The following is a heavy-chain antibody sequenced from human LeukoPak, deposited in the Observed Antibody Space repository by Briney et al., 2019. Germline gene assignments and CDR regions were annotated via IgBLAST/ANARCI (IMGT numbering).Heavy chain of an antibody. V-gene: IGHV1-69*04. CDR3: ARDPLVGATPYVGY. Sequence: SVKVSCKASGGTFSSYAISWVRQAPGQGLEWMGRIIPILGIANYAQKFQGRVTITADKSTSTAYMELSSLRSEDTAVYYCARDPLVGATPYVGYWGQGTLVTVSS. CDR1: GGTFSSYA. CDR2: IIPILGIA. D-gene: IGHD1-26*01. J-gene: IGHJ4*02.